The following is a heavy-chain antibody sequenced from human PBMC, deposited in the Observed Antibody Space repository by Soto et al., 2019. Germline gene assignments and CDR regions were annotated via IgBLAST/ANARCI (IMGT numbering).Heavy chain of an antibody. CDR3: ALSSSGSYYFQH. V-gene: IGHV1-18*01. CDR2: ISGYNGNT. D-gene: IGHD1-26*01. J-gene: IGHJ1*01. Sequence: ASVKGSCKASGYTFTSYGISWGRQAPGQGLEWMGWISGYNGNTNYAQKLQGRVTMTTDTSTSTAYMELRSLRSDDTALYYCALSSSGSYYFQHWGQGTLVTVSS. CDR1: GYTFTSYG.